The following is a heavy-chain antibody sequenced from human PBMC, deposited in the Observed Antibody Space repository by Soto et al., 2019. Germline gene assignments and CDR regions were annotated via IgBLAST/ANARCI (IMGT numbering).Heavy chain of an antibody. CDR1: GGTFSGYV. J-gene: IGHJ3*01. Sequence: QVQLVQSGAEVQKPGSSVKVSCRASGGTFSGYVITWVRQAPGHGLEWMGEIVPILGIPSYAQKFQGRVTIKADESTSTVYVELRNLRSEDSAVYYCARGGFYEILTGSYPIDAFHLWGQGTMVTVSS. CDR2: IVPILGIP. D-gene: IGHD3-9*01. V-gene: IGHV1-69*01. CDR3: ARGGFYEILTGSYPIDAFHL.